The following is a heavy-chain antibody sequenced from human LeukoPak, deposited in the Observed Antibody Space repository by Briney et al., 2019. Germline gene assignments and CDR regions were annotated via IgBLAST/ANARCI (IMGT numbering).Heavy chain of an antibody. V-gene: IGHV1-46*01. CDR3: ARGAAMRYFDY. Sequence: ASVKVSCKASGYTFTSYYMHWVRQAPGQGLEWMGIINPSGGGTSYAQNFQGRVTMTRDMSTSTVYMELSSLRSEDTAVYYCARGAAMRYFDYWGQGTLVSVSS. D-gene: IGHD2-2*01. J-gene: IGHJ4*02. CDR2: INPSGGGT. CDR1: GYTFTSYY.